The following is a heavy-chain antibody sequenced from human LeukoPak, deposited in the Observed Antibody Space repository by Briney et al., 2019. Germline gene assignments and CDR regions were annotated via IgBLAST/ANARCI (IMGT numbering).Heavy chain of an antibody. D-gene: IGHD3-22*01. CDR1: GGSISSGGYY. Sequence: SQTLSLTCTVSGGSISSGGYYWSWIRQPPGKGLEWIGYIYHSGSTYYNPSLKSRVTISADTSKNQFSLKLSSVTAADTAVYYCARGDTYYYDSSGYYKGYYFDYWGQGTLVTVSS. V-gene: IGHV4-30-2*01. J-gene: IGHJ4*02. CDR2: IYHSGST. CDR3: ARGDTYYYDSSGYYKGYYFDY.